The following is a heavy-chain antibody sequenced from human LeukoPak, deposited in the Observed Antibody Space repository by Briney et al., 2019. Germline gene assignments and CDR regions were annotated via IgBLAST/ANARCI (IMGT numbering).Heavy chain of an antibody. D-gene: IGHD6-19*01. Sequence: GGSLRLSCTASGFNFSSSWMNWVRQSPGKGLLWVSGIKKDGSLTTYADSVRGRFTVSRDHAKNTLYLPMNSLRAENTAVYYCASGWSPSYWGQGTLVTVSS. CDR2: IKKDGSLT. CDR3: ASGWSPSY. V-gene: IGHV3-74*03. J-gene: IGHJ4*02. CDR1: GFNFSSSW.